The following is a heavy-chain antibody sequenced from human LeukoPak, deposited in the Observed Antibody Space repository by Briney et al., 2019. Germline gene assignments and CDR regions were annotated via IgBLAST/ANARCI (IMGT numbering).Heavy chain of an antibody. CDR2: ISGSGGST. D-gene: IGHD3-3*01. CDR1: GFTFSSYS. J-gene: IGHJ4*02. CDR3: AKDRNFGVVTYFFDY. V-gene: IGHV3-23*01. Sequence: GGSLRLSCAASGFTFSSYSMNWVRQAPGKGLEWVSAISGSGGSTYYADSVKGRFTISRDNSKNTLYLQMSSLRAEDTAVYYCAKDRNFGVVTYFFDYWGQGTLVTVSS.